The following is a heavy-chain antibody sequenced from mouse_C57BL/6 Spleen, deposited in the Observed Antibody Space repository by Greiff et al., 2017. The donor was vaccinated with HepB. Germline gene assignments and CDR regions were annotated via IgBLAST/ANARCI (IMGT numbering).Heavy chain of an antibody. CDR3: ARSEEYYCSSFAY. CDR1: GYTFTSYT. CDR2: INPSSGYT. V-gene: IGHV1-4*01. Sequence: VQLQQSGAELARPGASVKMSCKASGYTFTSYTMHWVKQRPGQGLEWIGYINPSSGYTKYNQKFKDKATLTADKSSSTAYMQLSSLTSEDSAVYYCARSEEYYCSSFAYWGQGTLVTVSA. J-gene: IGHJ3*01. D-gene: IGHD1-1*01.